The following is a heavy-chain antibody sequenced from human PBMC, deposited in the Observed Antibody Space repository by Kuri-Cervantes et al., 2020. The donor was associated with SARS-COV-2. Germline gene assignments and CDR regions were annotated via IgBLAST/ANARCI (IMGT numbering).Heavy chain of an antibody. Sequence: GESLKISCSASGFTFSSYAMHWVRQAPGKGLEYVSAISSNGGSTYYADSVKGRFTISRDNSKNTLYLQMNSLRAEDTAVYYCARDRYYDSSGYYSDAFDIWGQGTMVTVSS. CDR2: ISSNGGST. CDR1: GFTFSSYA. J-gene: IGHJ3*02. V-gene: IGHV3-64*04. CDR3: ARDRYYDSSGYYSDAFDI. D-gene: IGHD3-22*01.